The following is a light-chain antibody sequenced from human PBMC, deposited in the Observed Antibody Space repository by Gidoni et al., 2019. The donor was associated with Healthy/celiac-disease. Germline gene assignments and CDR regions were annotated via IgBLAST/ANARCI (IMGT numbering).Light chain of an antibody. Sequence: QSVLTQPPSVPGAPGQRVPISCTGSSSNIGAGYDVHWYQQLPGTAPKPLSYGNSNRPAGVPDRFSGSKSGTSASLAITGLQAEDEADYYCQSYDSSLSGSYVFGTGTKVTVL. CDR2: GNS. CDR1: SSNIGAGYD. J-gene: IGLJ1*01. CDR3: QSYDSSLSGSYV. V-gene: IGLV1-40*01.